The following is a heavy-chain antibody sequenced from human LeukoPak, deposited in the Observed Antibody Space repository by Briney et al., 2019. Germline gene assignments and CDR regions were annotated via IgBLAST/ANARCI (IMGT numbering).Heavy chain of an antibody. Sequence: ASVKVSCKASGHTFTGYHMHWMRQAPGQGLEWMGWISAYNGNTNYAQKFQGRVTLTTDTSTSTVYMELRSLRSDDTAVYYCSREGPTGEFLGDYWGQGTLVTVSS. CDR2: ISAYNGNT. V-gene: IGHV1-18*04. CDR1: GHTFTGYH. D-gene: IGHD1-1*01. J-gene: IGHJ4*02. CDR3: SREGPTGEFLGDY.